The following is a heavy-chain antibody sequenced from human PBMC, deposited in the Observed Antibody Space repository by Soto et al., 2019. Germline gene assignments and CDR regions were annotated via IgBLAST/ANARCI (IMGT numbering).Heavy chain of an antibody. J-gene: IGHJ4*02. CDR1: GFTFSSYW. V-gene: IGHV3-7*01. CDR2: IKQDGSEK. CDR3: ARESADLTSNFDS. Sequence: PGGSLRLSCAASGFTFSSYWMSWVRQAPGKGLEWVANIKQDGSEKSYVDSVKGRFTISRANAKNSLYLQMNSLRAEDTAVYYCARESADLTSNFDSWGQGTLVTVSS.